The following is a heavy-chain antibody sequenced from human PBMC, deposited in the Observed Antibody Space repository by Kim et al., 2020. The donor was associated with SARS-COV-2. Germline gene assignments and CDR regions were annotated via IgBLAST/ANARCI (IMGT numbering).Heavy chain of an antibody. D-gene: IGHD6-19*01. J-gene: IGHJ4*02. CDR2: IDPDDSYT. CDR1: GYSFAAYW. V-gene: IGHV5-10-1*01. Sequence: GESLKISCKASGYSFAAYWISWVRQMPGKGLEWMGRIDPDDSYTNYSPSFQGHVTISADKSISTAYLHWSSLRASDTATYYCARHGPDIVTGWPFEYGGQGTPVTVSS. CDR3: ARHGPDIVTGWPFEY.